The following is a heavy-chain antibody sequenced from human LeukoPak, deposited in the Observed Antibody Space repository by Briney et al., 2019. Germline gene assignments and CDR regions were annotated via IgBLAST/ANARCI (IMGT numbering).Heavy chain of an antibody. CDR3: AKSNGYGLVDI. V-gene: IGHV4-4*07. CDR1: GGSINTYY. Sequence: SETLSLTCTVSGGSINTYYWSWIRQPAGKELEWIGRIYTTGSTNYSPSLKSQVTISADTSKNQFSLKLNSVTAADTAVYYCAKSNGYGLVDIWGQGTMVTVSS. D-gene: IGHD3-10*01. J-gene: IGHJ3*02. CDR2: IYTTGST.